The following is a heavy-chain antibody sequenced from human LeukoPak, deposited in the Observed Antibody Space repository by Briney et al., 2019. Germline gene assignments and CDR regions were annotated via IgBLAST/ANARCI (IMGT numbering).Heavy chain of an antibody. V-gene: IGHV1-24*01. CDR1: GYTLTKLS. D-gene: IGHD1-26*01. CDR2: FDPEDGET. Sequence: ASVKVSCKVSGYTLTKLSMHWVRQAPGKGLEWMGGFDPEDGETIYAQKFQGRVTMTEDTSTDTAYMELSSLRSEDTAVYYCAREVGIRGHFDYWGRGTPVTVSS. J-gene: IGHJ4*02. CDR3: AREVGIRGHFDY.